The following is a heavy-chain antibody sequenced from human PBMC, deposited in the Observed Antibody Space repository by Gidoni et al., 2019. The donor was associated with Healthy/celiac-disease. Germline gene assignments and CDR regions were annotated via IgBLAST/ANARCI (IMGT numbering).Heavy chain of an antibody. V-gene: IGHV4-39*07. D-gene: IGHD3-22*01. CDR3: ARGRKNYYDSSGYLSY. CDR2: SYYSVRT. J-gene: IGHJ4*02. Sequence: SSYYSVRTYYNPSLKSRVTISVDPSKNQFSLKLSSVTAADTAVYYCARGRKNYYDSSGYLSYWGQGTLVTVSS.